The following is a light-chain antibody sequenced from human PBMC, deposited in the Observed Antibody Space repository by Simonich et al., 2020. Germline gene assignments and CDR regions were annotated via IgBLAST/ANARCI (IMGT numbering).Light chain of an antibody. CDR3: QQYGSSLP. CDR1: QSVSSSY. CDR2: GAS. J-gene: IGKJ4*01. V-gene: IGKV3-20*01. Sequence: EIVLTQSPGTLSLSPGERATRSCRASQSVSSSYLAWYQPKPGQAHRLLIYGASSSATCLPDRFSCSGSGTDFTLTISRLEPEDFAVYYCQQYGSSLPFGGGTKVEIK.